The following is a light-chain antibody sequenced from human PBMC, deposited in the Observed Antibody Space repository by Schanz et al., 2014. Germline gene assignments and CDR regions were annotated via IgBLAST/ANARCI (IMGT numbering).Light chain of an antibody. CDR1: SSDVGAYNL. CDR3: SSYTSSTTLV. J-gene: IGLJ3*02. V-gene: IGLV2-14*03. Sequence: SALTQPASVSGSPGQSITISCTGTSSDVGAYNLVSWFQQHPGKVPKLVIYDVSNRPSGISNRFSGSKSGNTASLTISGLQAEDEADYYCSSYTSSTTLVFGGGTKLTVL. CDR2: DVS.